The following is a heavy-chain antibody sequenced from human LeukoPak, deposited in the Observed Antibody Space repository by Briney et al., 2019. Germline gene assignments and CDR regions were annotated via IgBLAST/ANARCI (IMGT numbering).Heavy chain of an antibody. Sequence: ASVKVSCKASGYTFTSYATNWVRQAPGQGLEWMGWINTNTGNPTYAQGFTGRFVFSLDTSVSTAYLQISSLKAEDTAVYYCAKDRHFEGSGSSTWEWDVWGKGTTVTISS. CDR1: GYTFTSYA. J-gene: IGHJ6*04. CDR3: AKDRHFEGSGSSTWEWDV. D-gene: IGHD3-10*01. CDR2: INTNTGNP. V-gene: IGHV7-4-1*02.